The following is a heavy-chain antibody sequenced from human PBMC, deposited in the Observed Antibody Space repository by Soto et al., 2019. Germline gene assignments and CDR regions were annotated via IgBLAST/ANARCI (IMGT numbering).Heavy chain of an antibody. Sequence: EVQLVESGGGLVQPGGSLRLSCAASGFTFSSYWIHWVRQAPGEGLVWVSRIKGDEITTNYADSVKGRFNISKDNAKNTVFLQMISLRAEDTAVYYCVTGAFGAYYLDSWGKGTLVTVSS. J-gene: IGHJ4*02. CDR1: GFTFSSYW. D-gene: IGHD3-3*01. CDR2: IKGDEITT. V-gene: IGHV3-74*01. CDR3: VTGAFGAYYLDS.